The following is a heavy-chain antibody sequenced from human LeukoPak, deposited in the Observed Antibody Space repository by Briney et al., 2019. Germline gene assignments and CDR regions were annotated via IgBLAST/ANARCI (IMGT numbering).Heavy chain of an antibody. CDR3: ARATVTTVDY. CDR2: INHSGST. Sequence: PSETLSLTCTVSGGSISSSSYYWGWIRQPPGKGLEWIGEINHSGSTNYNPSLKSRVTISTDMSKNQFSLKLSSVTAADTAIYYCARATVTTVDYWGQGTLVTVSS. D-gene: IGHD4-11*01. V-gene: IGHV4-61*05. CDR1: GGSISSSSYY. J-gene: IGHJ4*02.